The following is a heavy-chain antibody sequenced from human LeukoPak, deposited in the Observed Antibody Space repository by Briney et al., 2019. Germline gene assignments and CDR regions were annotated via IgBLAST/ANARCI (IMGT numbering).Heavy chain of an antibody. CDR3: AKVARYSGSYLFDY. CDR1: GFTFDDYA. Sequence: PGGSLRLSCAASGFTFDDYAMHWVRQAPGKGLEWVSGISWNSGSIGYADSVKGRFTISRDNAKNSLYLQMNSLRAEDTALYYCAKVARYSGSYLFDYWGQGTLVTVSS. D-gene: IGHD1-26*01. V-gene: IGHV3-9*01. CDR2: ISWNSGSI. J-gene: IGHJ4*02.